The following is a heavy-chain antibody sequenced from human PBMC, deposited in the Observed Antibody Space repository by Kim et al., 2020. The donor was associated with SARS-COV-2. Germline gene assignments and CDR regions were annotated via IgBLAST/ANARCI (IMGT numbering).Heavy chain of an antibody. V-gene: IGHV3-15*01. Sequence: PVKGRFTISRDDSKNTLYLQMNSLKTEDTAVYYCTTDKRSGGSKMKPVGYWGQGTLVTVSS. D-gene: IGHD2-15*01. J-gene: IGHJ4*02. CDR3: TTDKRSGGSKMKPVGY.